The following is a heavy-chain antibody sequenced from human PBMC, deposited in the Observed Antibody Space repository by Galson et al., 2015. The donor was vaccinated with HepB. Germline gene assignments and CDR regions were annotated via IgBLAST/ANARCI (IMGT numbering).Heavy chain of an antibody. Sequence: SLRLSCAASGFTFRRYGMHWVRLAPGKGLEWVAFISSGGGRGDYADSVRGRFSISRDDSRDILYLQMNGLRVDDAARYYCARDGSHYDVDYWGQGTLVTVFS. CDR1: GFTFRRYG. V-gene: IGHV3-33*08. CDR2: ISSGGGRG. CDR3: ARDGSHYDVDY. D-gene: IGHD1-26*01. J-gene: IGHJ4*02.